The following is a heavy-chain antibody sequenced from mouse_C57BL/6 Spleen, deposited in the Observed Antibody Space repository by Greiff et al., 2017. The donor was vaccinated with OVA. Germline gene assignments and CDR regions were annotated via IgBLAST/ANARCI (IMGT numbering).Heavy chain of an antibody. CDR2: IDPEDGET. D-gene: IGHD1-1*01. V-gene: IGHV14-2*01. CDR3: ARCYGSSYWYFDV. Sequence: VHVKQSGAELVKPGASVKLSCTASGFNIKDYYMHWVKQRTEQGLEWIGRIDPEDGETKYAPKFQGKATITADTSSNTAYLQLSSLTSEDTAVYYCARCYGSSYWYFDVWGTGTTVTVSS. J-gene: IGHJ1*03. CDR1: GFNIKDYY.